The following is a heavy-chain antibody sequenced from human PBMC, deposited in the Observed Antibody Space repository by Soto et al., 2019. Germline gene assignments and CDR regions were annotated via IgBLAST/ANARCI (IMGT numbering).Heavy chain of an antibody. D-gene: IGHD4-17*01. CDR2: IYYSENT. J-gene: IGHJ4*02. V-gene: IGHV4-39*01. Sequence: QLQLQESGPGLVKPSETLSLTCTVSGGSISSSSNHWGWIRQPPGKGLEWIGNIYYSENTYYNPSLKSRVTISVDTSKNQFSLRLPSVTAADTAVYYCATHPPYGPLDHWGQGTLVTFSS. CDR1: GGSISSSSNH. CDR3: ATHPPYGPLDH.